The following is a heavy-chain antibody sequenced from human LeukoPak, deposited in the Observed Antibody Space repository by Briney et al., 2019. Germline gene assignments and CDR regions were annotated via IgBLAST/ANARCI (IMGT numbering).Heavy chain of an antibody. D-gene: IGHD4-17*01. CDR2: ISWSSGNR. V-gene: IGHV3-9*01. Sequence: PGGSLRLSCAASGFTFDDYAMHWVRQAPGKGLEWVSGISWSSGNRGYADSAKGRFTISRDDAKNSLYLQMNSLRPEDTALYYCAKDSYGDYYYMDVWGQGTTVTVSS. CDR1: GFTFDDYA. CDR3: AKDSYGDYYYMDV. J-gene: IGHJ6*02.